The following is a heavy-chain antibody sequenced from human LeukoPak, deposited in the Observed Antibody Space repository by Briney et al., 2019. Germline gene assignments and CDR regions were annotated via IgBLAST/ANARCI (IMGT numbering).Heavy chain of an antibody. CDR3: VRSKTTGTYYCDN. J-gene: IGHJ4*02. V-gene: IGHV4-39*01. CDR2: AYYTGST. Sequence: SETLSLTCTVSGGSISTGPYDWGWIRQPPGKVLEWIASAYYTGSTYSSPSLRSRVTISVHTSRGQFSLRLRSVTAADTAVYYCVRSKTTGTYYCDNWGRGTLVTVSS. D-gene: IGHD1-14*01. CDR1: GGSISTGPYD.